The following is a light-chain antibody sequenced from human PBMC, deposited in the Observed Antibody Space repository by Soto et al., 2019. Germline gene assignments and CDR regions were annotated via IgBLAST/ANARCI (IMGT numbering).Light chain of an antibody. CDR2: DAS. J-gene: IGKJ1*01. CDR1: QSISSW. CDR3: QQYNSYSPKT. Sequence: DIQMTQSPSTLSASVGDRVTITCRASQSISSWLAWYQQKPGKAPKLLIYDASSLESGVPSRFSGSGSGTEFPLTISSPQPDDFATYYCQQYNSYSPKTFGQGTKVEIK. V-gene: IGKV1-5*01.